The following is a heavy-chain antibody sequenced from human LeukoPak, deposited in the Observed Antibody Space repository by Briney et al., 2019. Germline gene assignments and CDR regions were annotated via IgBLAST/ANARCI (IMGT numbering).Heavy chain of an antibody. V-gene: IGHV4-59*01. D-gene: IGHD3-10*01. CDR1: GGSISSYY. Sequence: SETLSLTCTVSGGSISSYYWSWIRQPPGKGLEWIGYIYYSGSTNYNPSLKSRVTISVDTPKNQFSLKLSSVTAADTAVYYCARYSMVRGVINPPPLNYYYYGMDVWGQGTTVTVSS. CDR3: ARYSMVRGVINPPPLNYYYYGMDV. CDR2: IYYSGST. J-gene: IGHJ6*02.